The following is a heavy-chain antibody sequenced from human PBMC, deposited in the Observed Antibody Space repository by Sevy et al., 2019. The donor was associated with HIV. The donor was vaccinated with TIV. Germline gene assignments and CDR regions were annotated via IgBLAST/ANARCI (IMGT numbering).Heavy chain of an antibody. CDR2: ISGSGGST. Sequence: GGSLRLSCAASGFTFSSYAMSWVRQAPGKGLEWVSAISGSGGSTYYADSVKGRFTISRDNTKNTLYLQMNSLRAEDTAVYYCAKDLDYYDSSGYDYWGQGTLVTVSS. CDR1: GFTFSSYA. V-gene: IGHV3-23*01. D-gene: IGHD3-22*01. CDR3: AKDLDYYDSSGYDY. J-gene: IGHJ4*02.